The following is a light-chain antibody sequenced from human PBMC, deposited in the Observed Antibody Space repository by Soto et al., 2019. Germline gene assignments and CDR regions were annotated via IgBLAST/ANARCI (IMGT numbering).Light chain of an antibody. Sequence: QSVLTQPASVSGSPGQSITISCTGTSSDVGGYNYVSWYQQHAGKAPKLMIYDVNNRPSGVSNRFSGSKSGSTASLTVSGLQAEDEADYYCSSYTSSSTVVFGGGTKLTVL. J-gene: IGLJ2*01. CDR1: SSDVGGYNY. CDR3: SSYTSSSTVV. V-gene: IGLV2-14*01. CDR2: DVN.